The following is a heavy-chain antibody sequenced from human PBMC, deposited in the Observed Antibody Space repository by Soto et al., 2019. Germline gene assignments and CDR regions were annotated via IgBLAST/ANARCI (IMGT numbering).Heavy chain of an antibody. CDR3: ARGHYYYGMDV. J-gene: IGHJ6*02. Sequence: PSETLSLTCTVSNGSVSSGTYSWSWVRQPPGKGLEWIGYIYYSGTTYYTPSLKSRLTMSMDRANDHFSLNLTSVTAADTAVYFCARGHYYYGMDVWSRGITVTVSS. CDR2: IYYSGTT. V-gene: IGHV4-30-2*01. CDR1: NGSVSSGTYS.